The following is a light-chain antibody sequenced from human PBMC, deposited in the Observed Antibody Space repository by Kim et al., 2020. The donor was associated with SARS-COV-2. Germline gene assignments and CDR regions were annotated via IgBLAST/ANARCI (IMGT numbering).Light chain of an antibody. J-gene: IGLJ2*01. CDR2: GKN. CDR1: SLRSYY. CDR3: NSRGSNDNVL. V-gene: IGLV3-19*01. Sequence: VALGQTVRITCQGDSLRSYYSTWYQQKPGQAPIVVIYGKNNRPSGIPDRFSVSSSGDTASLTITGTQAGDEADYYCNSRGSNDNVLFGGGTPLTVL.